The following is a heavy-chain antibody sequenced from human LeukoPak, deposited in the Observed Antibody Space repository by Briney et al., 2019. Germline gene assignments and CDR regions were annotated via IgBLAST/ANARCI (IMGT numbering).Heavy chain of an antibody. CDR2: ISYDGSNK. Sequence: PGRSLRLSCAASGFTFSSYGMHWVRQAPGKGLEWVAVISYDGSNKYYADSVKGRFTISRDNSKNTLYLQMNSLRAEDTAVYYCAKDANPYDFWSGIDYWGQGTLVTVSS. CDR1: GFTFSSYG. V-gene: IGHV3-30*18. D-gene: IGHD3-3*01. CDR3: AKDANPYDFWSGIDY. J-gene: IGHJ4*02.